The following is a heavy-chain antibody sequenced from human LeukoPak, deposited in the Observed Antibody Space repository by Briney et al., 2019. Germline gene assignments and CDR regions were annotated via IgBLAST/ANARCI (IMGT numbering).Heavy chain of an antibody. J-gene: IGHJ6*03. CDR2: IYTSGST. CDR1: GGSISSGSYY. CDR3: ARAYYYDSSGYYIPLDYMDV. D-gene: IGHD3-22*01. Sequence: PSQTLSLTCTVSGGSISSGSYYWSWIRQPAGKGLEWIGRIYTSGSTNYNPSLKSRVTISVDTSKNQFSPKLSSVTAADTAVYYCARAYYYDSSGYYIPLDYMDVWGKGTTVTVSS. V-gene: IGHV4-61*02.